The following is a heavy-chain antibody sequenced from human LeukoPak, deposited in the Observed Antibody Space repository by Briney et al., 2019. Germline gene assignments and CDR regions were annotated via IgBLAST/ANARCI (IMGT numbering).Heavy chain of an antibody. D-gene: IGHD6-13*01. V-gene: IGHV1-2*02. CDR3: ARDATIAADQFDY. CDR2: INPNSGGT. Sequence: ASVKVSCKASGYTFTGYYMHWVRQAPGQGLEWMGWINPNSGGTNYAQKFQGRVTMTRDTSISTAYMELSRLRSDDTAVYYCARDATIAADQFDYWGQGNLVTVSS. J-gene: IGHJ4*02. CDR1: GYTFTGYY.